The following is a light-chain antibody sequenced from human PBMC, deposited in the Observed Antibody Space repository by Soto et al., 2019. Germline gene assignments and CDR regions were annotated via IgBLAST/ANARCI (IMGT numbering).Light chain of an antibody. V-gene: IGKV3-15*01. J-gene: IGKJ2*01. Sequence: IVMTQSPATLSVSPGERATLSCRASQRVNSNVAWYQQKPGQAPRLLMYGSFTRAAGVPDRFGGSESGTEFTLSISSLQSEDSAVYYCQQYGNWPLYTFGQGTKLAIK. CDR1: QRVNSN. CDR2: GSF. CDR3: QQYGNWPLYT.